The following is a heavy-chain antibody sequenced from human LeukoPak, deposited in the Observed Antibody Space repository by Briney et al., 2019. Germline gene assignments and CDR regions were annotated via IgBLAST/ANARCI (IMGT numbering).Heavy chain of an antibody. Sequence: GRSLRLSCAASGFTFSSYGMHWVRQAPGKGLEWVAVISYDGSNKYYADSVKGRFTISRDNSKNTLYLQMNSLRAEDTAVYYCARPLRSSNWFDPWGQGTLVTVSS. J-gene: IGHJ5*02. V-gene: IGHV3-30*03. CDR3: ARPLRSSNWFDP. CDR1: GFTFSSYG. CDR2: ISYDGSNK.